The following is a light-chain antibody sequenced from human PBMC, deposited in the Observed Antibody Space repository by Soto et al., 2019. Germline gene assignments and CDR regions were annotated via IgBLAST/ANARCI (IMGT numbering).Light chain of an antibody. Sequence: DVVMTQSPLSLPVTLGQPASISCRSSQSLLYSNGNTYLSWFQQRPGQSPRRLIYKVSNRDYGVTDRFSGSGSGTEFTLKISRVEAEDVGVYYCMQATYWLTFGGGTKVEIK. CDR3: MQATYWLT. J-gene: IGKJ4*01. CDR2: KVS. CDR1: QSLLYSNGNTY. V-gene: IGKV2-30*01.